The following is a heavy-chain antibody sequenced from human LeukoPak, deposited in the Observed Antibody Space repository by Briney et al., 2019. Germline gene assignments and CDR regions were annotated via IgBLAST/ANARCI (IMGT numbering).Heavy chain of an antibody. CDR1: GFIFRSYA. Sequence: GRSLRLSCAASGFIFRSYAMHWVRQAPGKGLEWVAVISFNGNNKFYADSVKGRFTISRDNSKNTLYLQMSSLRVEDTAVYYCARQIAGLHTDVWGKGTRSPSPQ. V-gene: IGHV3-30-3*01. D-gene: IGHD3-16*01. CDR2: ISFNGNNK. CDR3: ARQIAGLHTDV. J-gene: IGHJ6*04.